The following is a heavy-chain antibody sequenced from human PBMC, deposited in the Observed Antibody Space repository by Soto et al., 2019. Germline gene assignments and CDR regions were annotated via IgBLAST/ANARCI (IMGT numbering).Heavy chain of an antibody. D-gene: IGHD3-22*01. Sequence: EVPLVESGGGLVQPGGSLRLSCAASGFTVSSHYMSWVRQAPGKGLECVSVIYSGGSTYYADSVKARFTISRDNSKNTLYLQMNSLRAEDTAVCYCARAPTGYYDSSGYYYNYWYFDLWGRGTLVTVSS. CDR2: IYSGGST. CDR1: GFTVSSHY. V-gene: IGHV3-66*01. CDR3: ARAPTGYYDSSGYYYNYWYFDL. J-gene: IGHJ2*01.